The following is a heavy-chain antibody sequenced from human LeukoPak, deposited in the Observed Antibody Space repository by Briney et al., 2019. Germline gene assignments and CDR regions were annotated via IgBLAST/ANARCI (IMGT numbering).Heavy chain of an antibody. CDR1: GGSFSGYS. CDR2: INHSGST. V-gene: IGHV4-34*01. D-gene: IGHD2-21*02. J-gene: IGHJ4*02. Sequence: SETLSLTCAVYGGSFSGYSWSWIRQPPGKGLEWIGEINHSGSTNYNPSLKSRVTISVDTSKNQFSLKLSSVTAADTAMYYCARQTSMVTMYYFDQWGQGTLVTVSS. CDR3: ARQTSMVTMYYFDQ.